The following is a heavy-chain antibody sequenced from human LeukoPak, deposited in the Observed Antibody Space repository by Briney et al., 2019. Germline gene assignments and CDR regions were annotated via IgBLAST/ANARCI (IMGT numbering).Heavy chain of an antibody. Sequence: PGGSLRLSCVASGFTFNTFSMSWVRQAPGKGLEWVSAISSSGGTTYYADSVKGRFTISRDNSKNTLYLQMNTLTAEDTAVYYCAKGGRDSAPAWGQGTLVTVSS. D-gene: IGHD1-26*01. CDR2: ISSSGGTT. J-gene: IGHJ5*02. CDR1: GFTFNTFS. CDR3: AKGGRDSAPA. V-gene: IGHV3-23*01.